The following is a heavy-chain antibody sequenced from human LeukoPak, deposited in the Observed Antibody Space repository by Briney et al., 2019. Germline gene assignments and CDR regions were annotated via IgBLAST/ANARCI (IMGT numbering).Heavy chain of an antibody. Sequence: ASVKVSCKASGGTFSSYAISWVRQAPGQGLERMGRIIPILGIANYTQKFQGRVTITADKSTSTAYMELSSLRSEDTAVYYCARGLGYCSGGSCYWGYFQHWGQGTLVTVSS. CDR3: ARGLGYCSGGSCYWGYFQH. V-gene: IGHV1-69*04. CDR2: IIPILGIA. D-gene: IGHD2-15*01. CDR1: GGTFSSYA. J-gene: IGHJ1*01.